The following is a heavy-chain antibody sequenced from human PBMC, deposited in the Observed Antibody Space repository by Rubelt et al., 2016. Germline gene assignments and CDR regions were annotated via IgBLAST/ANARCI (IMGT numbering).Heavy chain of an antibody. Sequence: QVQLVQSGSELKKPGASVKVSCKASGYTFTSYAMNWVRQAPGQGLEWMGWINPNSGGTNYAQKFQGWGTMTRDTSISTAYMELSRLRSDDTAVYYCARGSWFRGAFDIWGQGTMVTVSS. V-gene: IGHV1-2*04. D-gene: IGHD6-13*01. CDR2: INPNSGGT. CDR1: GYTFTSYA. J-gene: IGHJ3*02. CDR3: ARGSWFRGAFDI.